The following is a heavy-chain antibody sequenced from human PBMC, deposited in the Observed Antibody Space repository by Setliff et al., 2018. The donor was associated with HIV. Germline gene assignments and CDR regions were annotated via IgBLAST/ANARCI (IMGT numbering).Heavy chain of an antibody. CDR1: GGTFRTYG. D-gene: IGHD1-7*01. J-gene: IGHJ6*03. CDR3: ARKAGTTLHYHYYYMDV. V-gene: IGHV1-69*10. Sequence: SVKVSCKASGGTFRTYGGSWVRLAPGQGLEWMGGIVPVLNRADYAQRFHGRVTITADESTNTVYMELRSLTPEDTAIYYCARKAGTTLHYHYYYMDVWGKGTTVTVSS. CDR2: IVPVLNRA.